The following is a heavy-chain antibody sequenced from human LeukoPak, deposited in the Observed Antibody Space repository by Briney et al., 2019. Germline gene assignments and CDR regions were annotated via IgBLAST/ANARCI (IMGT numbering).Heavy chain of an antibody. CDR1: GYSFTSYW. V-gene: IGHV5-51*01. J-gene: IGHJ4*02. CDR3: ARHESETYYDILTGHYYSMPSPDY. D-gene: IGHD3-9*01. CDR2: IYPGDSDT. Sequence: PGESLKISCKGSGYSFTSYWIGWVRQMPGKGLEWMGIIYPGDSDTRYSPSFQGQVTISADKSISTAYLQWSSLKASDTAMYYCARHESETYYDILTGHYYSMPSPDYWGQGTLVTVSS.